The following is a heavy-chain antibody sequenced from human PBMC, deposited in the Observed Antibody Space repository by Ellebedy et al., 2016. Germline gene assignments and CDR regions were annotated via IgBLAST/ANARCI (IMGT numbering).Heavy chain of an antibody. V-gene: IGHV1-69*04. J-gene: IGHJ4*02. CDR2: IIPILGIA. CDR1: GGTFSSYA. Sequence: SVKVSXXASGGTFSSYAISWVRQAPGQGLEWMGRIIPILGIANYAQKFQGRVTITADKSTSTAYMELSSLRSEDTAVYYCATPLSGYAGHYWGQGTLVTVSS. D-gene: IGHD5-12*01. CDR3: ATPLSGYAGHY.